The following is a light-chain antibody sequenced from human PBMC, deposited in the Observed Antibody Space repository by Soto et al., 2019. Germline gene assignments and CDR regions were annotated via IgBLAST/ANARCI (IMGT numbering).Light chain of an antibody. Sequence: QSALTQPASVSGSPGQSISISCTGTSSDVGGYDYVSWFQQHPGKAPKLIISAVSNRPSGVSNRFSGSKSGNTASLTISGLQAEDEADYYCRSYTPSSRYVFGTGTKLTVL. J-gene: IGLJ1*01. V-gene: IGLV2-14*03. CDR2: AVS. CDR3: RSYTPSSRYV. CDR1: SSDVGGYDY.